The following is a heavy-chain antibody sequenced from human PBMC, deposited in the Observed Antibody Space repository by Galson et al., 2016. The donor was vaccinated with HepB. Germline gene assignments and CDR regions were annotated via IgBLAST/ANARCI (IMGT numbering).Heavy chain of an antibody. CDR3: AKAKTVVGSAYEY. J-gene: IGHJ4*02. CDR2: MSGSDAST. CDR1: GFAFSSYA. D-gene: IGHD2-21*01. Sequence: SLRLSCAASGFAFSSYAMSWVRQAPGKGLEWVSGMSGSDASTYYADSVKGRFTISRDTSKNTLYLQMDSLRVEDTAVYYCAKAKTVVGSAYEYWGQGTLVTVSS. V-gene: IGHV3-23*01.